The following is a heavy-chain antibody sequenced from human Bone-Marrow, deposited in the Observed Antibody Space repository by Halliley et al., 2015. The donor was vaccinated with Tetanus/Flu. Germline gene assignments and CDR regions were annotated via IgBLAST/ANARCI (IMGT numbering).Heavy chain of an antibody. CDR2: T. CDR3: AKSIAESAYSYDSSGYPYVGYFHH. J-gene: IGHJ1*01. D-gene: IGHD3-22*01. Sequence: TYYADSVKGQFTISRDNSKNTLYLQMNSLRAEDTAVYYCAKSIAESAYSYDSSGYPYVGYFHHWGRGTLVTVSS. V-gene: IGHV3-23*01.